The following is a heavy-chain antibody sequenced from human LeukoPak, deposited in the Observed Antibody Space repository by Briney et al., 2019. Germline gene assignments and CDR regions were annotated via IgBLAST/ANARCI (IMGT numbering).Heavy chain of an antibody. J-gene: IGHJ6*02. CDR3: ARGMFRKIYYHGMDV. CDR1: GFTFDDYS. D-gene: IGHD3-10*01. CDR2: ITWDGET. V-gene: IGHV3-43*01. Sequence: PGGSLRLSCAASGFTFDDYSMHWVRQGPGKGLEWVSLITWDGETYYADSVKGRVTTFRDNSKDSLYLQMNSLRTEDAALYYCARGMFRKIYYHGMDVWGQGTTVTVSS.